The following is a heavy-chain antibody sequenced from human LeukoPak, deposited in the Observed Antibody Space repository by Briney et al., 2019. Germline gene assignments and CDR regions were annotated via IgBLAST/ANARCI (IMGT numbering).Heavy chain of an antibody. CDR2: ISGSGGST. Sequence: QPGGSLRLSCAASGFTFSSYAMSWVRQAPGKGLEWVAAISGSGGSTYYADSVKGRFTISRDNSKNTLYLQMNSLRAEDTAVYYCAKGDSYGLMYYFDYWGQGTLVTVSS. CDR3: AKGDSYGLMYYFDY. D-gene: IGHD5-18*01. CDR1: GFTFSSYA. J-gene: IGHJ4*02. V-gene: IGHV3-23*01.